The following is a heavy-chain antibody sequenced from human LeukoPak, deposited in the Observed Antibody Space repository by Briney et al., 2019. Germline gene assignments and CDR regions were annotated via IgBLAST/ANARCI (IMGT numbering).Heavy chain of an antibody. CDR2: ISSSSSYI. CDR1: GFTFSSYA. V-gene: IGHV3-21*01. CDR3: ARDQWLAYCGMDV. Sequence: GGSLRLSCAASGFTFSSYAMSWVRQAPGKGLEWVSSISSSSSYIYYADSVKGRFTISRDNAKNSLYLQMNSLRAEDTAVYYCARDQWLAYCGMDVWGQGTTVTVSS. D-gene: IGHD6-19*01. J-gene: IGHJ6*02.